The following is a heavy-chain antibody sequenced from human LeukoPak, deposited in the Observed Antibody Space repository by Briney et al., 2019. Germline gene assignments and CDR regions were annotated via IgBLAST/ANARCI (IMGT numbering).Heavy chain of an antibody. Sequence: PGGSLRLSCAASGFTFSSYAMSWVRQAPGKGLEWVSAISGSGGSTYYADSVKGRFTISRDNSKNTLYLQMNSLRAEDTAVYYCAKPPRGYSSSSPRIDYWGQGTLVTVSS. D-gene: IGHD6-6*01. CDR3: AKPPRGYSSSSPRIDY. V-gene: IGHV3-23*01. CDR2: ISGSGGST. J-gene: IGHJ4*02. CDR1: GFTFSSYA.